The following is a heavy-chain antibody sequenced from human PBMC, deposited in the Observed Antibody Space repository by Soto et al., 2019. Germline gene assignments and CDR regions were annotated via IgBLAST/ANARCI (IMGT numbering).Heavy chain of an antibody. J-gene: IGHJ4*02. CDR3: ARTFDTITYYFDY. Sequence: PGGSLRLSCAASEFSFSSYAMRWIRQAPGKGLEWVAVISFDGNIIHYADSVEGRFIISRDNSKNTLYLQMHSLSGEDTAVYYCARTFDTITYYFDYWGQGTLVTVSS. CDR2: ISFDGNII. CDR1: EFSFSSYA. D-gene: IGHD3-9*01. V-gene: IGHV3-30-3*01.